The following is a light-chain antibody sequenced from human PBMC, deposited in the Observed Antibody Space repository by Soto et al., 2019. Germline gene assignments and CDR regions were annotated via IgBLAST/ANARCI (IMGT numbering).Light chain of an antibody. CDR3: QQFNSYPPT. CDR2: DAS. Sequence: IQLTQSPSSLSASVGDRVTITCRASQGISSALAWYQQKPGQAPKLLIYDASSLESGVPSRFSGSGSGTDFTLTISSLQPEDFATYYCQQFNSYPPTFGGGTKVEIK. CDR1: QGISSA. V-gene: IGKV1-13*02. J-gene: IGKJ4*01.